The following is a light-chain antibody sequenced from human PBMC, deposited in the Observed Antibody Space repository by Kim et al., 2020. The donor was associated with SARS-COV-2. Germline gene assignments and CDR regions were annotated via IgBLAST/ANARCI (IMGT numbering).Light chain of an antibody. V-gene: IGLV2-8*01. CDR1: SSDVGGYYY. Sequence: PGPSVTISCTGPSSDVGGYYYVSWYQQHPGKAPKLMIYEVSQRPSGVPDRFSGSKSGNTASLTVSGLQAEDEADYYCSSYAGSILFGGGTQLTVL. CDR2: EVS. J-gene: IGLJ2*01. CDR3: SSYAGSIL.